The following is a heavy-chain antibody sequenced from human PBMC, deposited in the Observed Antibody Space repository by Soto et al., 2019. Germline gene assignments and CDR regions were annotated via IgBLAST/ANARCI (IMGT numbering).Heavy chain of an antibody. CDR1: GFTFSSYW. CDR2: IKGDGSRT. V-gene: IGHV3-74*01. CDR3: ARGLPGCYGMDV. Sequence: EVQLVESGGGLVQPGGSLRLSCAASGFTFSSYWIHWVRQAPGKGLVWVSRIKGDGSRTDYADSVKGRFTISRDNAKNTVYLQMNSLRDEDTAVYYFARGLPGCYGMDVWGQGTTVTVSS. J-gene: IGHJ6*02. D-gene: IGHD4-17*01.